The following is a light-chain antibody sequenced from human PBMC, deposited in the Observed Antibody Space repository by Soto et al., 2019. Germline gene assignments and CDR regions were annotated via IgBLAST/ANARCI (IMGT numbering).Light chain of an antibody. V-gene: IGLV2-23*02. CDR3: CSYTRSDTVV. Sequence: QSALTQPASVSGSPGQSITISCTGTSSDVGAYNLVSWYQQHPGKAPKLMIYEVSKWPSGASNRFSGSKSGNTASLTISALKAEDEADYYCCSYTRSDTVVFGGGTKLTVL. CDR1: SSDVGAYNL. J-gene: IGLJ2*01. CDR2: EVS.